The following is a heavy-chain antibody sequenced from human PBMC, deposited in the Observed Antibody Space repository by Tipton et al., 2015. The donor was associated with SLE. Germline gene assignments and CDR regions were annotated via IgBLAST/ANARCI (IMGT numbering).Heavy chain of an antibody. D-gene: IGHD1-1*01. CDR2: MYYSGSS. CDR1: GDSVTSHY. Sequence: TLSLTCNVSGDSVTSHYWTWIRQPPGKGLEWIGYMYYSGSSNYNASLKSRVTISIDTSRNQFSLNLNSVTAADTAVYYCSRFRGGRNYLDYWGQGIPVTVSS. J-gene: IGHJ4*02. CDR3: SRFRGGRNYLDY. V-gene: IGHV4-59*02.